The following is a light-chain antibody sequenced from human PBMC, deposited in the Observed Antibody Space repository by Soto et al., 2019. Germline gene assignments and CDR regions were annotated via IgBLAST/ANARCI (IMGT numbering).Light chain of an antibody. CDR2: NNI. CDR1: NSNLGSNT. J-gene: IGLJ7*01. CDR3: AAWDDSLNGHAV. V-gene: IGLV1-44*01. Sequence: QSVLTQPPSASGTPGQRVTISCSGVNSNLGSNTVIWYQHLPGTAPKLLIYNNIQRPSGVPDRFSGSKSGTSASLAISGRQSADEADYYCAAWDDSLNGHAVFGGGTQLTVL.